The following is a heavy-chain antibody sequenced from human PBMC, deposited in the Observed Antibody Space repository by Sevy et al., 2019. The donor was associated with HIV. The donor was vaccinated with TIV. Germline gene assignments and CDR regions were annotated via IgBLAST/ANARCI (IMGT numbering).Heavy chain of an antibody. D-gene: IGHD3-22*01. Sequence: GGSLRLSCAASGFNFNDYWMNWVRQAPGKGLEWVANIKQDGSEKYYVDSVKGRFTISRNNAKNSLYLQMNSLRAEDTVVYYCARHYRTDPFYSSGSGGYYYPSYFDYWGQGTLVTVSS. V-gene: IGHV3-7*01. CDR1: GFNFNDYW. CDR3: ARHYRTDPFYSSGSGGYYYPSYFDY. J-gene: IGHJ4*02. CDR2: IKQDGSEK.